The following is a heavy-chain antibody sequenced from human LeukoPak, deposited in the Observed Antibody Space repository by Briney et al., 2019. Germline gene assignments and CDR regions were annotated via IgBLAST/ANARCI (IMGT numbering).Heavy chain of an antibody. CDR3: ARALTYYYDSSGYYAPGY. J-gene: IGHJ4*02. CDR1: GITFSSYW. D-gene: IGHD3-22*01. Sequence: GGSLRLSCAASGITFSSYWMHWVRQAPGKGLVWVSRINSDGSSTSYADSVKGRFTISRDNAKNTVYLQMNSLRAEDTAVYYCARALTYYYDSSGYYAPGYWGQGTLVTVSS. CDR2: INSDGSST. V-gene: IGHV3-74*01.